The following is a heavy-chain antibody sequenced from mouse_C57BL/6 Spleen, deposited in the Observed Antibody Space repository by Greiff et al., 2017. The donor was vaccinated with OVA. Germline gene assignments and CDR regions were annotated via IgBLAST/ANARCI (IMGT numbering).Heavy chain of an antibody. J-gene: IGHJ4*01. CDR2: IYPGSGST. CDR1: GYTFTSYW. Sequence: QVQLKESGAELVKPGASVKMSCKASGYTFTSYWITWVKQRPGQGLEWIGDIYPGSGSTNYNEKFKSKATLTVDTSSSTAYMQLSSLTSEDSAVYYCARERRTTVVATDYYAMDYWGQGTSVTVSS. D-gene: IGHD1-1*01. CDR3: ARERRTTVVATDYYAMDY. V-gene: IGHV1-55*01.